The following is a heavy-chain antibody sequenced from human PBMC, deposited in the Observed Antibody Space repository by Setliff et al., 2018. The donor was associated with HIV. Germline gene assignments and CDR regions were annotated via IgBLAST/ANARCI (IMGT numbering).Heavy chain of an antibody. CDR3: ARRMEMTPIGY. CDR1: GYTFTDYG. CDR2: INTNNGNP. V-gene: IGHV7-4-1*01. Sequence: GASVKVSCKASGYTFTDYGINWVRQAPGQGLEWMGWINTNNGNPMYAQGFTGRFVFSSDTSVRTAYLQIVGLKAEDSAVYYCARRMEMTPIGYWGQGTLVTVSS. D-gene: IGHD2-15*01. J-gene: IGHJ4*02.